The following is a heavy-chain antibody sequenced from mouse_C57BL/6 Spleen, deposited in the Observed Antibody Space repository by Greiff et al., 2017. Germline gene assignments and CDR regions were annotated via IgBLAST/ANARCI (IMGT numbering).Heavy chain of an antibody. Sequence: VQLQQPGTELVKPGASVKLSCKASGYTFTSYWMHWVKQRPGQGLEWIGNINPSNGGTNYNEKFKSKATLTVDKSYSTAYMQPSSLTSEYSAVYYGARTRPSYAMDYWVQGTSVTVSS. CDR1: GYTFTSYW. J-gene: IGHJ4*01. CDR2: INPSNGGT. CDR3: ARTRPSYAMDY. V-gene: IGHV1-53*01.